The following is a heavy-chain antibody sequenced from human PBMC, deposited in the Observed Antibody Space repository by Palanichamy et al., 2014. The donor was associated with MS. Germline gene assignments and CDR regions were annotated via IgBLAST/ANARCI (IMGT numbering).Heavy chain of an antibody. J-gene: IGHJ2*01. D-gene: IGHD3-10*01. CDR1: GGTFGSYT. CDR3: ARSREKGSGSYYWLFAL. CDR2: IIPVLDTP. V-gene: IGHV1-69*01. Sequence: QVQLVQSGAEVKKPGSSVKVSCKASGGTFGSYTISWVRQAPGQGLEWMGGIIPVLDTPTYAPKFQGRVTFSADESTSTAYMELTTLKSEDTAVYYCARSREKGSGSYYWLFALWGRGTLVAVSS.